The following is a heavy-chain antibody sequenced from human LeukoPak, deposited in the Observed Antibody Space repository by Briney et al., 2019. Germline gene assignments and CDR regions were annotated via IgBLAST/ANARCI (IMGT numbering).Heavy chain of an antibody. CDR1: GGSFSGYY. J-gene: IGHJ4*02. V-gene: IGHV4-34*01. CDR3: ARGTPPPTYYYDSSGYYYFDY. D-gene: IGHD3-22*01. Sequence: SETLSLTCAVYGGSFSGYYWSWIRQPPGKGLEWIGEINHSGSTNYNPSLESRVTISVDTSKNQFSLKLSSVTAADTAVVYCARGTPPPTYYYDSSGYYYFDYWGQGTLVTVSS. CDR2: INHSGST.